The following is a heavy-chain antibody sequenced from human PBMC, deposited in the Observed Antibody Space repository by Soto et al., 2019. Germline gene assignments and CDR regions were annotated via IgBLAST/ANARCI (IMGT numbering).Heavy chain of an antibody. D-gene: IGHD3-22*01. CDR3: AREAQSYYYDSSGYPNWFDP. CDR1: GGTFSSYA. V-gene: IGHV1-69*06. Sequence: SVKVSCKASGGTFSSYAISWVRQAPGQGLEWMGGIIPIFGTANYAQKFQGRVTITADKSTSTAYMELSSLRSEDTAVYYCAREAQSYYYDSSGYPNWFDPWGQGTLVTVSS. J-gene: IGHJ5*02. CDR2: IIPIFGTA.